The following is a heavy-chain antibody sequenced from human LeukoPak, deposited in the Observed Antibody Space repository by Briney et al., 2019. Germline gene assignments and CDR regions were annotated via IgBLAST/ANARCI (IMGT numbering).Heavy chain of an antibody. Sequence: GGSLGLSCAASGFTFSDYYMSWIRQAPGKGLEWVSYISSSSSYTNYADSVKGRFTISRDNAKNSLYLQMNSLRAEDTAVYYCARARPTEGPYGMDVWGKGTTVTVSS. V-gene: IGHV3-11*06. J-gene: IGHJ6*04. CDR3: ARARPTEGPYGMDV. CDR1: GFTFSDYY. CDR2: ISSSSSYT. D-gene: IGHD1-14*01.